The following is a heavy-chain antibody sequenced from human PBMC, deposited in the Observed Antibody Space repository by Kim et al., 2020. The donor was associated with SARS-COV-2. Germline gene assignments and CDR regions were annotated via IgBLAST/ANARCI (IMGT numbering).Heavy chain of an antibody. CDR2: IYYSGST. Sequence: SETLSLTCTVSGGSISSGDYYWSWIRQPPGKGLEWIGYIYYSGSTYYNPSLKSRVTISVDTSKNQFSLKLSSVTAADTAVYYCARGPWFGELVADYWGQGTLVTVSS. CDR3: ARGPWFGELVADY. CDR1: GGSISSGDYY. D-gene: IGHD3-10*01. V-gene: IGHV4-30-4*01. J-gene: IGHJ4*02.